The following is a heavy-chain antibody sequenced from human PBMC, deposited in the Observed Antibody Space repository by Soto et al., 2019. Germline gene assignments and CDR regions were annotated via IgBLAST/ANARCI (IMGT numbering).Heavy chain of an antibody. CDR1: GFTFSSYA. V-gene: IGHV3-23*01. CDR2: ISGNGGST. D-gene: IGHD5-12*01. J-gene: IGHJ5*02. CDR3: AKDLGGYDHNWFDP. Sequence: PGGSLRLSCAASGFTFSSYAMNWIRQAPGKGLEWVAVISGNGGSTFHADSVKGRFTISRDNSKNTLYLQMNSLRAEDTAVYYCAKDLGGYDHNWFDPWGQGALVTSPQ.